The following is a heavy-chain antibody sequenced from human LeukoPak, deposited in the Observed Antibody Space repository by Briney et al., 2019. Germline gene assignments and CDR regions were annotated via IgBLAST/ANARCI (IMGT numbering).Heavy chain of an antibody. J-gene: IGHJ6*03. D-gene: IGHD1-26*01. Sequence: GSSVKVSCKASGGTFSSYAISWVRQAPGQGLEWMGGIIPIFGTANYAQKFQGRVTITTDESTSTTYMELSSLRSEDTAVYYCARGPYSGSYIFPPPTGGDWYYMDVWGKGTTVTVSS. V-gene: IGHV1-69*05. CDR2: IIPIFGTA. CDR1: GGTFSSYA. CDR3: ARGPYSGSYIFPPPTGGDWYYMDV.